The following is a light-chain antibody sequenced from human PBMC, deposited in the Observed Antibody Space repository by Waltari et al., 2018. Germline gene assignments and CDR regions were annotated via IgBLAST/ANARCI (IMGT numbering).Light chain of an antibody. CDR2: WAS. CDR3: QQYYNIPPT. CDR1: QSVLYSSNNKKY. J-gene: IGKJ1*01. V-gene: IGKV4-1*01. Sequence: DIVMTQSPDSLAVSLGERATINCKSSQSVLYSSNNKKYLAWYQQKPRQPPKLLIYWASTRESGVPDRFSGSGDGTDFTLTISSLQAEDVAVYYCQQYYNIPPTFGQGTKVEIK.